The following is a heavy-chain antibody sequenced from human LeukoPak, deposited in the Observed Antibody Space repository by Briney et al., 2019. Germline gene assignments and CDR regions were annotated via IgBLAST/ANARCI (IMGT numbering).Heavy chain of an antibody. D-gene: IGHD6-13*01. Sequence: SETLSLTCTVSGGSISSYYWSWIRQPAGQGLEWIGRVSGSGSTIYNPSLKSRVTISADTSKNQFSLNLTSVTATDTAVYYCARTTEAHSWQTRYYSYYMDVWGKGTTVTVSS. J-gene: IGHJ6*03. CDR2: VSGSGST. V-gene: IGHV4-4*07. CDR1: GGSISSYY. CDR3: ARTTEAHSWQTRYYSYYMDV.